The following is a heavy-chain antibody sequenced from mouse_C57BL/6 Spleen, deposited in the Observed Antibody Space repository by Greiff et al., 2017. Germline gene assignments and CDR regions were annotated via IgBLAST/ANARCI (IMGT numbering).Heavy chain of an antibody. CDR1: GYTFTSYW. CDR3: ARSLHHYYGSSVDY. V-gene: IGHV1-26*01. Sequence: VQLQQPGTELVKPGASVKLSCKASGYTFTSYWMHWVKQSHGKSLEWIGDINPNNGGTSYNQKFKGKATLTVDKSSSTAYMELRSLTSEDSAVYYCARSLHHYYGSSVDYWGQGTTLTVSS. CDR2: INPNNGGT. J-gene: IGHJ2*01. D-gene: IGHD1-1*01.